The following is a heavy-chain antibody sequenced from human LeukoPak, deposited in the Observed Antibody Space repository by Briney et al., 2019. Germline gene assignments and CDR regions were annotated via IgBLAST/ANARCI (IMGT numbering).Heavy chain of an antibody. CDR2: INHSGST. J-gene: IGHJ4*02. V-gene: IGHV4-34*01. Sequence: SETLSLTCAVYGGSFSGYYWSWIRQPPGKGLEWIGEINHSGSTNYNPSLKSRVTISVDTSKNQFSLKLSSVTAADTAVYYCARDTERWLQLYLFDYWGQGTLVTVSS. CDR1: GGSFSGYY. D-gene: IGHD5-24*01. CDR3: ARDTERWLQLYLFDY.